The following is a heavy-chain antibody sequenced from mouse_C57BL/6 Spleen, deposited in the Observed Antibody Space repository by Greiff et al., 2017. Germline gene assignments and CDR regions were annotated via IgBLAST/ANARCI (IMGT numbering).Heavy chain of an antibody. J-gene: IGHJ2*01. CDR2: IDPSDSYT. D-gene: IGHD2-3*01. Sequence: QVQLQQPGAELVMPGASVKLSCKASGYTFTSYWMHWVKQRPGQGLEWIGEIDPSDSYTNYNQKFKGKSTLTVDKSSSTAYMQLSSLTSEDSAVCYCARADGYYFDDGGQGTTLTVSS. CDR1: GYTFTSYW. V-gene: IGHV1-69*01. CDR3: ARADGYYFDD.